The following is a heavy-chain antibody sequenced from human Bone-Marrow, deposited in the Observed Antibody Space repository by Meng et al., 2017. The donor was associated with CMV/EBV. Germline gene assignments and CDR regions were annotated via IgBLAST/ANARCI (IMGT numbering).Heavy chain of an antibody. Sequence: SVKVSCKASGGTFSSYTISWVRQAPGQGLEWMGGIIPIFGTANYAQKFQGRVTITTDESTSTAYMELSSLRSEDTAVYYCASVEYCSSTSCYTGEYYFDYWGQGTLVTVSS. CDR1: GGTFSSYT. CDR2: IIPIFGTA. V-gene: IGHV1-69*05. D-gene: IGHD2-2*02. CDR3: ASVEYCSSTSCYTGEYYFDY. J-gene: IGHJ4*02.